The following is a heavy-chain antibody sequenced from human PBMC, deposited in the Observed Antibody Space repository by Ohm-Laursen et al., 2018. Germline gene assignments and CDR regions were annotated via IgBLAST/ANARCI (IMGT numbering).Heavy chain of an antibody. J-gene: IGHJ6*02. V-gene: IGHV1-18*01. D-gene: IGHD3-3*01. Sequence: ASVKVSCKVSGYVFSNYGISWVRQAPGQGLEWMGWIGTFTNKTNYAQKFQGRVTVTTDTSTSTAYMELRSLTSDDTAVYFCARDSYYDFWSGYSTYYHGMDVWGQGTTVTVSS. CDR2: IGTFTNKT. CDR3: ARDSYYDFWSGYSTYYHGMDV. CDR1: GYVFSNYG.